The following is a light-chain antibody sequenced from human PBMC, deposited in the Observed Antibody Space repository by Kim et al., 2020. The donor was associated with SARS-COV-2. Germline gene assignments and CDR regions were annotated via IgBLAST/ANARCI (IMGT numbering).Light chain of an antibody. V-gene: IGKV2-29*02. CDR3: MQARHLPLT. Sequence: PATIACKSSQSLVHSNGKTYLNWYLQKPGQSPQLLIYELSSRFSGVPDRFTGSGSETDFTLKISRVEAEDVGVYYCMQARHLPLTFGGGTKVDIK. J-gene: IGKJ4*02. CDR1: QSLVHSNGKTY. CDR2: ELS.